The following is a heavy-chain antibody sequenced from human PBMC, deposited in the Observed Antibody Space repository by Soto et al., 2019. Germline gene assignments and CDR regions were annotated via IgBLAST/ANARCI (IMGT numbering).Heavy chain of an antibody. CDR1: GYTFITYD. V-gene: IGHV1-8*01. J-gene: IGHJ4*02. D-gene: IGHD6-25*01. CDR3: ARRTERSGTNSFDS. Sequence: ASVKVSCKASGYTFITYDIHWVRQATGQGLEWMGWMNPSNGNAGYAQKFQGRVTMTRNISISTAYMELSSLRSEDTAVYFCARRTERSGTNSFDSWGQGTLVTVAS. CDR2: MNPSNGNA.